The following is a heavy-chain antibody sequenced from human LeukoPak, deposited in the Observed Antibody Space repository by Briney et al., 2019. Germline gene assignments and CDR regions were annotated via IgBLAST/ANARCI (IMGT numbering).Heavy chain of an antibody. CDR1: GFTFSSYA. CDR2: ISGSGGST. CDR3: AKDGGRPSITIFRVVTPCYFDY. D-gene: IGHD3-3*01. J-gene: IGHJ4*02. V-gene: IGHV3-23*01. Sequence: TGGSLRLSCAASGFTFSSYAMSWVRQAPGKGLEWVSAISGSGGSTYYADSVKGRFTISRDNSKNTLYLQMNSLRAEDTAVYYCAKDGGRPSITIFRVVTPCYFDYWGQGTLVTVSS.